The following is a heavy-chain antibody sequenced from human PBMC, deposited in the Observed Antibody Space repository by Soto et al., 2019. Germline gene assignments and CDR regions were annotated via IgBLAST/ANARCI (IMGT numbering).Heavy chain of an antibody. CDR1: GYTFTSYA. Sequence: QVQLVQSGAEVKKPGASVKVSCKASGYTFTSYAMHWVRQAPGQRLEWMGWINAGNGNTEYSQKFQGRVTITRDTSASTAYMELSSLRSEDTAVYYCAREGSFDYWGQGTLVTVSS. V-gene: IGHV1-3*01. CDR3: AREGSFDY. CDR2: INAGNGNT. D-gene: IGHD1-26*01. J-gene: IGHJ4*02.